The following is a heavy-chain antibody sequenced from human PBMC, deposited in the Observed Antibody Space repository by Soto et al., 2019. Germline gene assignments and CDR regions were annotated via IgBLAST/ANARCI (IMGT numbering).Heavy chain of an antibody. V-gene: IGHV4-34*01. J-gene: IGHJ4*02. CDR3: ASASDDYGDYRDY. D-gene: IGHD4-17*01. CDR2: INHSGST. CDR1: GGSFSGYY. Sequence: QVQLQQWGAGLLKPSETLSLTCAVYGGSFSGYYWSWIHQPPGKGLEWIGEINHSGSTNYNPSLKSRVTISVDTSKNQFSLKLSSVTAADTAVYYCASASDDYGDYRDYWGQGTLVTVSS.